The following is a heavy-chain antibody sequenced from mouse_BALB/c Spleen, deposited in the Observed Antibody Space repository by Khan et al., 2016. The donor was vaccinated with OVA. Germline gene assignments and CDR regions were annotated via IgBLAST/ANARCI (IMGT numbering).Heavy chain of an antibody. CDR1: GFTFSSYG. Sequence: EVELVESGGGLVQPGGSRKLSCAASGFTFSSYGMHWVRQAPERGLEWVAYISGDSNTIYYADTVKGRFTISRDNPRNTLFLQMTSLMSEDTAMYYCATSYFYGYYIDYWGQGTTLTVSS. V-gene: IGHV5-17*02. CDR2: ISGDSNTI. CDR3: ATSYFYGYYIDY. D-gene: IGHD1-1*01. J-gene: IGHJ2*01.